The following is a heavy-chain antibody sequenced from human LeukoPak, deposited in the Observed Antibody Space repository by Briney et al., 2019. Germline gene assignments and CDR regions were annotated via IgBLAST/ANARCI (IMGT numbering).Heavy chain of an antibody. J-gene: IGHJ4*02. CDR2: ISYSGNNY. CDR1: GFTFSHYA. Sequence: GGSLRLSCAASGFTFSHYAMHWVRQAPGEGLQWVAFISYSGNNYYYADSVRGRFIISRDDSKNTLYVEMNSLRLDDTAIYYCARGPPTSRSGAHFDYWGQGSLVTVSP. D-gene: IGHD5-12*01. CDR3: ARGPPTSRSGAHFDY. V-gene: IGHV3-30*03.